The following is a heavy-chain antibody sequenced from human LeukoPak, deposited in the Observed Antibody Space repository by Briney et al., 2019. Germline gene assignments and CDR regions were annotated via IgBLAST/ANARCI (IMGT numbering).Heavy chain of an antibody. CDR1: GLTFSNYA. CDR3: AKITKATTPNY. D-gene: IGHD4-17*01. J-gene: IGHJ4*02. CDR2: ITDSGRKT. V-gene: IGHV3-23*01. Sequence: QPGGSLRLSCAASGLTFSNYAMNWVRQASGKGLEWVSGITDSGRKTYYADSVEGRFSISRDNSKNTVYLQMSDLRAEDTAVYYCAKITKATTPNYWGQGTLVTVSS.